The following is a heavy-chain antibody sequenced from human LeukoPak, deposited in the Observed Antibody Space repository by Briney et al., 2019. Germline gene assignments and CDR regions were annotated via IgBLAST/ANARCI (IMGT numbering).Heavy chain of an antibody. J-gene: IGHJ4*02. CDR3: ARQRIAAADIYYFDY. CDR1: GGSISSYY. Sequence: SVTLSLTCTVSGGSISSYYWSWIRQPPGKGLEWIGYIYTSGSTNYNPSLKSRVTISVDTSKNQFSLKLSSVTAADTAVYYCARQRIAAADIYYFDYWGQGTLVTVSS. CDR2: IYTSGST. D-gene: IGHD6-13*01. V-gene: IGHV4-4*09.